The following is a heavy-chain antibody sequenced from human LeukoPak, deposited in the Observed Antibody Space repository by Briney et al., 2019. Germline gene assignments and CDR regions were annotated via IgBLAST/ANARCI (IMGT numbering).Heavy chain of an antibody. CDR2: IYYTGSTT. J-gene: IGHJ5*02. V-gene: IGHV4-59*01. CDR1: GGSISSYY. CDR3: ARAGGLAAGNNWFAP. D-gene: IGHD6-25*01. Sequence: SETLSLTCTVSGGSISSYYWSWIRHPPGKGLEWIGYIYYTGSTTNYNPSLKSRVTISVDTSKNQFYMKLRSVTAADTAVYYCARAGGLAAGNNWFAPWGQGTLVTVSS.